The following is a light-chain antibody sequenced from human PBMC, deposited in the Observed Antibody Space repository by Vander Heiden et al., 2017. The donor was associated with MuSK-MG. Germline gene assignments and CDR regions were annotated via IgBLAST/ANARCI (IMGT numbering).Light chain of an antibody. J-gene: IGKJ1*01. CDR1: QDISHY. Sequence: DIQMTQSPSSLSASVGDRVTITCQASQDISHYLNWYQQKPGKAPKLLIYHASTLETGVPSRFSGSGSGTDFTFTISSLQPEDIATYYCQQYNDLPWTFGQGTKVDIK. CDR3: QQYNDLPWT. V-gene: IGKV1-33*01. CDR2: HAS.